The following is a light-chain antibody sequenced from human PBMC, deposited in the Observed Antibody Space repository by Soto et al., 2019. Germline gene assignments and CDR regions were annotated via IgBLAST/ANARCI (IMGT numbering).Light chain of an antibody. CDR3: QQSYNTPRT. Sequence: DIQMTQSPPSLSASVGERVTITCRASETISKYLNWYQQKPGKAPRLLIYYGSTLQSGVPSRFSGSGAGTDFTLTINNLQPEDFATYHCQQSYNTPRTFGQGTKLEIK. V-gene: IGKV1-39*01. CDR1: ETISKY. J-gene: IGKJ1*01. CDR2: YGS.